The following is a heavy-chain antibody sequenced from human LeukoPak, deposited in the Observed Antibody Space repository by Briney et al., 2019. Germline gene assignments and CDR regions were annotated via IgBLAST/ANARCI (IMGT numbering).Heavy chain of an antibody. D-gene: IGHD1-1*01. Sequence: GESLRLSCAASGFTFSSYAMNWVRQAPGKGLEWVSAISGSGDNTYNADSVKGRFTISRDDSKNTLYLQMHSLRAEDTAVYYCAKDLELERGMADYFDYWGQGTLVTVSS. CDR1: GFTFSSYA. CDR2: ISGSGDNT. V-gene: IGHV3-23*01. CDR3: AKDLELERGMADYFDY. J-gene: IGHJ4*02.